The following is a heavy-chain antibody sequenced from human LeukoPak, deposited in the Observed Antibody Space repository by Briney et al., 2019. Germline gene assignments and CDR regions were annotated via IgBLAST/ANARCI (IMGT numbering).Heavy chain of an antibody. V-gene: IGHV1-69*05. CDR3: ARDRLRGNYYDSIGYYYLDY. J-gene: IGHJ4*02. Sequence: ASVKVSCKASLGTFSRYVISSVSQSPGQRLEWMRGFIPIFGTANYAQKFQGRVTSTTDESTSTAYMELSSLRSEDTAVYYCARDRLRGNYYDSIGYYYLDYWGQGTLVTVSS. CDR1: LGTFSRYV. D-gene: IGHD3-22*01. CDR2: FIPIFGTA.